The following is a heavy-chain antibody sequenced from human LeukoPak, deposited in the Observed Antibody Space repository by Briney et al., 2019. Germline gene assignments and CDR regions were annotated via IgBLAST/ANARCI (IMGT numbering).Heavy chain of an antibody. J-gene: IGHJ4*02. CDR1: GFTFSSYA. CDR3: ARDPEFREWSLTFDY. V-gene: IGHV3-30*04. D-gene: IGHD3-3*01. Sequence: GGSLRLSCAASGFTFSSYAMHWVRQAPGKGLEWVVVISYDGSNKYYADSVKGRFTISRDNSKNTLYLQMNSLRAEDTAVYYCARDPEFREWSLTFDYWGQGTLVTVSS. CDR2: ISYDGSNK.